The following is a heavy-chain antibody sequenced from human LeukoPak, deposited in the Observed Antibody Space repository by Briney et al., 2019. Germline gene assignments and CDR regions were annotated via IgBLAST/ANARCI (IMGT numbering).Heavy chain of an antibody. V-gene: IGHV4-31*03. J-gene: IGHJ4*02. D-gene: IGHD6-19*01. CDR1: GGSISSGGYY. CDR3: ARLHGSSGYYFDY. Sequence: SETLSLTCTVSGGSISSGGYYWSWIRQHPGKGLEWIGYIYYSGSTYYNPSLKSRVTISVDTSKNQFSLKLSSVTAADTAVYYCARLHGSSGYYFDYWGQGTLVTVSS. CDR2: IYYSGST.